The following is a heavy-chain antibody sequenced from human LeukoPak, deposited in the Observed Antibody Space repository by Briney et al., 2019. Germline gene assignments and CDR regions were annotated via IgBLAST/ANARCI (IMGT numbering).Heavy chain of an antibody. Sequence: PSETLSLTCTVSGGSISSSSYYWGWIRQPPGTGLEWIGSIYYSGSTYYNPSLKSRVTISVDTSKNQFSLKLSSVTAADTAVYYCARQHYSSGYYLVIDYWGQGTLVTVSS. J-gene: IGHJ4*02. CDR2: IYYSGST. CDR3: ARQHYSSGYYLVIDY. CDR1: GGSISSSSYY. D-gene: IGHD3-22*01. V-gene: IGHV4-39*01.